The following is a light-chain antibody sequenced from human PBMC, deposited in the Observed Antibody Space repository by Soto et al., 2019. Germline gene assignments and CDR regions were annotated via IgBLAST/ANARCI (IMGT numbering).Light chain of an antibody. Sequence: EIVLTQSPGTLSSSPGDRATLSCRASQSVSNSFLAWYQQKPGQAPRLLIYGASYSATGSPDRFSGSGSGKDFTLTISRLEPEDVAVYYCQQHVTSPWAFGQGTKVEIE. J-gene: IGKJ1*01. CDR3: QQHVTSPWA. V-gene: IGKV3-20*01. CDR1: QSVSNSF. CDR2: GAS.